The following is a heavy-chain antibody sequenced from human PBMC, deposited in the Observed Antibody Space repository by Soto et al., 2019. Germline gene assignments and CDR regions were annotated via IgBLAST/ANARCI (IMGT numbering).Heavy chain of an antibody. CDR2: IGGSGGDT. CDR1: GFTFGNYA. J-gene: IGHJ1*01. D-gene: IGHD2-8*01. Sequence: EVQLLESGGGLVQPGGSLRLSCAGSGFTFGNYAMSWVRQAPGKGLEWVSNIGGSGGDTYYADSVKGRFTISRDNSRNTLYLQMNSLRAEDTAAYYCAKRLGVGHCTNGIWHRLQHWGQGTLVTVSS. CDR3: AKRLGVGHCTNGIWHRLQH. V-gene: IGHV3-23*01.